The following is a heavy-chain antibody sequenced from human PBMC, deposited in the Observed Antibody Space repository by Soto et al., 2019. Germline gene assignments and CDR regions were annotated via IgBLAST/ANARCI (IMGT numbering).Heavy chain of an antibody. J-gene: IGHJ4*02. Sequence: ASQTMSQGCTVAKGCITRRGCCRWVSKPQGKGLEWIGYIFYFGSTNYNPSLKSRVTLSIDTSKNQLPLKLSSVTAADTAVYYFARHSPDFGWLSQFDYWGQGTLVTVSS. CDR2: IFYFGST. V-gene: IGHV4-59*08. CDR1: KGCITRRGCC. D-gene: IGHD3-9*01. CDR3: ARHSPDFGWLSQFDY.